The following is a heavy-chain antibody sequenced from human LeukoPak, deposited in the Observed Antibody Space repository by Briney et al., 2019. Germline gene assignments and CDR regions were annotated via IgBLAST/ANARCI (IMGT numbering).Heavy chain of an antibody. D-gene: IGHD5-18*01. Sequence: SETLSLACAVSGYSISNGYCWGWIRQPPGKGPEWIGSIYHSGTTYYNPSLKSRVTISVDTSKNQFSLKLSSVTAADTAVYYCARTTEGGYSYGYFYYYYMDVWGKGTTVTISS. CDR1: GYSISNGYC. CDR2: IYHSGTT. J-gene: IGHJ6*03. V-gene: IGHV4-38-2*01. CDR3: ARTTEGGYSYGYFYYYYMDV.